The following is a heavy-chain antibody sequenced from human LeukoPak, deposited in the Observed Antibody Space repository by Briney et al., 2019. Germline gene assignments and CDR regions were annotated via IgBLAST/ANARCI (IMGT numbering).Heavy chain of an antibody. CDR2: IWYDGSSK. Sequence: GGSLRLSCAASGFSFSAYGVHWVRQAPGKGLEWVAVIWYDGSSKDYADSVKGRFTLSRDNSKNTLYLQMNSLTVEDTAVYYCARSQSSSLIDYWGQGTLVAVSS. D-gene: IGHD6-13*01. CDR3: ARSQSSSLIDY. V-gene: IGHV3-33*01. J-gene: IGHJ4*02. CDR1: GFSFSAYG.